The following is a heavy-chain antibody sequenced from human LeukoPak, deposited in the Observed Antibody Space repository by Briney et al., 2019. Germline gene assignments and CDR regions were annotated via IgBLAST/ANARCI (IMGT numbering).Heavy chain of an antibody. V-gene: IGHV3-11*01. CDR1: GFTFSDYY. J-gene: IGHJ4*02. CDR2: ISSSGSTI. D-gene: IGHD3-22*01. Sequence: GGSLRLSCAASGFTFSDYYMSWIRQAPGKGLEWVSYISSSGSTIYYADSVKGRFTISRDNAKNSLYLQMNSLRAEDTAVYYCARDGTYYYDSSGYLDYWGQGTLVTVSP. CDR3: ARDGTYYYDSSGYLDY.